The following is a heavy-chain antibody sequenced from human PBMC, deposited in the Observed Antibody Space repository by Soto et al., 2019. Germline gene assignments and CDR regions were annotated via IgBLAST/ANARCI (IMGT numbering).Heavy chain of an antibody. J-gene: IGHJ5*02. CDR2: IIPIFGTA. V-gene: IGHV1-69*12. Sequence: QVQLVQSGAEVKKPGSSVKVSCKASGGTFSSYAISWVRQAPGQGLEWMGGIIPIFGTANYAQKFQGRVRISADESTSTASMELSSLRSEDTAVYYCAGGRWELPNWFDPWGQGTLVTVSS. CDR3: AGGRWELPNWFDP. D-gene: IGHD1-26*01. CDR1: GGTFSSYA.